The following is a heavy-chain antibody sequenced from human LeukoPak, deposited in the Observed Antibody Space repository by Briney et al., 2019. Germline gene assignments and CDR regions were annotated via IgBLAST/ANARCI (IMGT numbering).Heavy chain of an antibody. V-gene: IGHV4-59*01. D-gene: IGHD4/OR15-4a*01. CDR2: IYYSGSN. Sequence: PSETLSLTCTVSGGSISSYYWSWIRQPPGKGLEWIGYIYYSGSNNYNPSLKSRVTISVDTSKNQFSLKLSSVTAADTAVYYCASIPLPSTMALRGTYYFDYWGQGTLVTVSS. J-gene: IGHJ4*02. CDR1: GGSISSYY. CDR3: ASIPLPSTMALRGTYYFDY.